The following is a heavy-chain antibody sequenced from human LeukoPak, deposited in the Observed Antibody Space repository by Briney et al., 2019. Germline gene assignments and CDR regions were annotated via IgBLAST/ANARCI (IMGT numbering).Heavy chain of an antibody. Sequence: PGGWLPVCCAATGLPVMICVMSGGRQAKGKGREGVSAIGGRDGSTYYADSVKGRFTISRDNSKNTLYVQMNSLRAEDTAVYYCAKGHYYGSGSLDYWGQGTLVTVSS. D-gene: IGHD3-10*01. V-gene: IGHV3-23*01. CDR2: IGGRDGST. CDR3: AKGHYYGSGSLDY. J-gene: IGHJ4*02. CDR1: GLPVMICV.